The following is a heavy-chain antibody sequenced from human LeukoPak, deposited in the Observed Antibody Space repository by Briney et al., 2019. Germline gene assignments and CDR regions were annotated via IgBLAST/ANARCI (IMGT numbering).Heavy chain of an antibody. D-gene: IGHD4-23*01. J-gene: IGHJ5*02. V-gene: IGHV4-39*01. CDR1: GGSISSSSYY. CDR3: ARSDEDGRSSAT. CDR2: IYYSGST. Sequence: SETLSLTCTVSGGSISSSSYYWGWIRQPPGKGLEWIGSIYYSGSTYYNPSLKSRVTISVDTSKNQFSLKLSSVTAADTAVYYCARSDEDGRSSATSGQGTLVTVFS.